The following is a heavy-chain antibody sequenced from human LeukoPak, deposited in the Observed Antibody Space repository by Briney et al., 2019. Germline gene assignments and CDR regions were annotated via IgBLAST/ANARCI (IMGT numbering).Heavy chain of an antibody. CDR1: GYTFTSYY. Sequence: ASVKVSCKASGYTFTSYYMHWVRQAPGRGPEWMGWINPNSGGTNYAQKFQGRVTMTRDTSISTAYMELSRLRSDDTAVYYCARGRRSYYYDSSGYFVLWGQGTMVTVSS. CDR3: ARGRRSYYYDSSGYFVL. J-gene: IGHJ3*01. D-gene: IGHD3-22*01. CDR2: INPNSGGT. V-gene: IGHV1-2*02.